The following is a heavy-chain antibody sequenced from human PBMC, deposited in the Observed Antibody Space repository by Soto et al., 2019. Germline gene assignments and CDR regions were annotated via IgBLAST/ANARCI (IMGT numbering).Heavy chain of an antibody. CDR2: INHSGST. D-gene: IGHD3-10*01. V-gene: IGHV4-34*01. Sequence: SETLSLTCAVYGGSFSGYYWSWIRQPPGKGLEWIGEINHSGSTNYNPSLKSRVTISVDTSKNQFSLKLSSVTAADTAVYYCARHRTYYYGSGAFPLGFDPWGQGTLVTGSS. CDR3: ARHRTYYYGSGAFPLGFDP. J-gene: IGHJ5*02. CDR1: GGSFSGYY.